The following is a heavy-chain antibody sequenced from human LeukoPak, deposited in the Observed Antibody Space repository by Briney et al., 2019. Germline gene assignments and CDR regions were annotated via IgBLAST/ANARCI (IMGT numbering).Heavy chain of an antibody. J-gene: IGHJ4*02. CDR3: ARATYYYDSSGSHLGY. Sequence: PGRSLRLSCAASGFTFSSYAMHWVRQAPGKGLEWVAVISYDGSNKYYADSVKGRFTISRDNSKNTLYLQMNSLGAEDTAVYYCARATYYYDSSGSHLGYWGQGTLVTVSS. CDR1: GFTFSSYA. D-gene: IGHD3-22*01. V-gene: IGHV3-30-3*01. CDR2: ISYDGSNK.